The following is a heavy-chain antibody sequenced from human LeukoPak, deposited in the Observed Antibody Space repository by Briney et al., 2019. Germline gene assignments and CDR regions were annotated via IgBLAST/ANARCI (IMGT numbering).Heavy chain of an antibody. J-gene: IGHJ4*02. Sequence: PGGSLRLSCAASGFTFSSYSMNWVRQAPGKGLEWVSYISSSSSTIYYADSVKGRFTISRDNAKNSLYLQMNSLRAEDTAVYYCARDLAADIAAAGTPPLYYWGQGTLVTVSS. CDR1: GFTFSSYS. CDR3: ARDLAADIAAAGTPPLYY. D-gene: IGHD6-13*01. V-gene: IGHV3-48*01. CDR2: ISSSSSTI.